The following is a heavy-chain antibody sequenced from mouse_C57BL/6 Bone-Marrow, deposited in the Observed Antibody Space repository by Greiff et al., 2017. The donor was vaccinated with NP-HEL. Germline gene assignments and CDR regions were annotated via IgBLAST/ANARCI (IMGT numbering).Heavy chain of an antibody. Sequence: QVQLQQSGAELARPGASVKLSCKASGYTFTSYGISWVKQRPGQGLEWIGEIYPRSGNTYYNEKFKGKATLTADKSSSTAYMELRSLTSEDSAVYFCARWGSSWFAYWGQGTLVTVSA. CDR1: GYTFTSYG. D-gene: IGHD1-1*02. CDR2: IYPRSGNT. V-gene: IGHV1-81*01. CDR3: ARWGSSWFAY. J-gene: IGHJ3*01.